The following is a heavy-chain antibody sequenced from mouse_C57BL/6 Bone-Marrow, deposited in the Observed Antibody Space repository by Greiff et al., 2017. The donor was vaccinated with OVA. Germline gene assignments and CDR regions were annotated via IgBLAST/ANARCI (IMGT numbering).Heavy chain of an antibody. Sequence: VQLQQSVAELVRPGASVKLSCTASGFTIKNSYMHWVKQRPEQGLEWIGRIDPANGNTKYAPKFQGKATITADTSSNTAYLQLSSLTSEDTAIYYCARGGSNPWYFDVWGTGTTVTVSS. D-gene: IGHD2-5*01. V-gene: IGHV14-3*01. J-gene: IGHJ1*03. CDR1: GFTIKNSY. CDR2: IDPANGNT. CDR3: ARGGSNPWYFDV.